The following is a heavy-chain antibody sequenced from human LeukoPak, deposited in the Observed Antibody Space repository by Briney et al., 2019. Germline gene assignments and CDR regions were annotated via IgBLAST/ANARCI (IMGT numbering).Heavy chain of an antibody. D-gene: IGHD3-3*01. CDR1: GFTFSSYA. Sequence: PGGSLRLSCAASGFTFSSYAMSWVRQAPGKGLEWVSAISGSGGSTYYAGSVKGRFTISRDNSKNTLYLQMNSLRAEDTAVYYCARDFAHWYYDFWSGKTFGGYFDYWGQGTLVTVSS. V-gene: IGHV3-23*01. J-gene: IGHJ4*02. CDR2: ISGSGGST. CDR3: ARDFAHWYYDFWSGKTFGGYFDY.